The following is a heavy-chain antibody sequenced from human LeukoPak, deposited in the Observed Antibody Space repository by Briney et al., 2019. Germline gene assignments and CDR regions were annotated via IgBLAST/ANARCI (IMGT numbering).Heavy chain of an antibody. CDR1: GFTFSTYN. D-gene: IGHD2-2*03. J-gene: IGHJ4*02. V-gene: IGHV3-7*01. CDR2: IKQDGSEK. Sequence: GGSLRLSCAASGFTFSTYNMNWVRQAPGKGLEWVANIKQDGSEKYYVDSVKGRFTISRDNAKNSLYLQMNSLRAEDTAVYYCASGDCSSTSCYWFDYWGQGTLVTVSS. CDR3: ASGDCSSTSCYWFDY.